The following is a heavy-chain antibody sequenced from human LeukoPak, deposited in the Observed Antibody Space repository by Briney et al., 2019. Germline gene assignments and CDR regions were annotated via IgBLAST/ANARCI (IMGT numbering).Heavy chain of an antibody. CDR2: ISGSGGDT. D-gene: IGHD2/OR15-2a*01. J-gene: IGHJ4*02. CDR1: GFTFSNYA. CDR3: RYFLPHFDY. V-gene: IGHV3-23*01. Sequence: GGSLRLSCAASGFTFSNYAMNWVRQAPGKGLEWVSAISGSGGDTYYADSVKGRFTISRDNSKNTQYLQMNSLRAEDTAVYYCRYFLPHFDYWGQGTLVTVSS.